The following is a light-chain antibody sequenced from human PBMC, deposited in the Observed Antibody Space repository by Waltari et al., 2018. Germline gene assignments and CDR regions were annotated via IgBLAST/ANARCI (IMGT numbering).Light chain of an antibody. CDR1: RSNLGGNY. CDR3: AAWDDSLSGPWV. V-gene: IGLV1-47*01. Sequence: QSVLTQPASASGTPGQRVTIPRPGRRSNLGGNYVCRYQHPPGTAPKLLIYRTDQRPSGVPDRFSGSKSGTSASLAISGLRSEDEADYYCAAWDDSLSGPWVFGGGTKVTVL. CDR2: RTD. J-gene: IGLJ3*02.